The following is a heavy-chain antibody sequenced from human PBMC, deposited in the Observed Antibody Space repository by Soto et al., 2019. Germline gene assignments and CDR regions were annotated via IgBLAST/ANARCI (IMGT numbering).Heavy chain of an antibody. J-gene: IGHJ6*03. V-gene: IGHV3-74*01. CDR2: INSDGSST. CDR1: GFTFSSYW. CDR3: ARGGELGYWSGGSCYSVKSDYYYYRDV. Sequence: EVQLVESGGGLVQPGGSLRLSCAASGFTFSSYWMHWVRQAPGKGLVWVSRINSDGSSTSYADSVKGRFTISRDNAKNTLYLQMNSLRAEDTAGYYCARGGELGYWSGGSCYSVKSDYYYYRDVWGKGTTVTVSS. D-gene: IGHD2-15*01.